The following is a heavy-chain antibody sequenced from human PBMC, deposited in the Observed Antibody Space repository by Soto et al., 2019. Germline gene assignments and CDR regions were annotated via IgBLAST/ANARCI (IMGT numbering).Heavy chain of an antibody. CDR3: ASRRGQGVDY. CDR1: GFTFSSYS. J-gene: IGHJ4*02. Sequence: EVQLVESGGGLVKPGGSLRLSCAASGFTFSSYSMNWVRQAPGKGLEWVSSISSSSSYIYYADSVRGRFTMSKDNAKNSLCLQMISLSAEDTAVYYCASRRGQGVDYWGQGTLVTVSS. CDR2: ISSSSSYI. D-gene: IGHD3-16*01. V-gene: IGHV3-21*01.